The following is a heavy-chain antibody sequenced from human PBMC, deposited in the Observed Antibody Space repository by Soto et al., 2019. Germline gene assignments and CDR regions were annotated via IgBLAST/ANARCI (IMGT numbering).Heavy chain of an antibody. J-gene: IGHJ6*02. CDR3: ASSYYYDSSGYSSLYYYYGMDV. D-gene: IGHD3-22*01. Sequence: QVQLVQSGAEVKKPGPSVKVSCKASGYTFTSYAMHWVRQAPGQRLEWMGWINAGNGNTKYSQMFQGRVTITRDTSASTAYMELSSLRSEDTAVYYCASSYYYDSSGYSSLYYYYGMDVWGQGTTVTVSS. CDR2: INAGNGNT. V-gene: IGHV1-3*01. CDR1: GYTFTSYA.